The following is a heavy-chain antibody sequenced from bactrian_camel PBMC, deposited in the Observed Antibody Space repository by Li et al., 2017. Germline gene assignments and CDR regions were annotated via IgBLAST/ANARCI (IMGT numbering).Heavy chain of an antibody. D-gene: IGHD6*01. Sequence: QVQLVESGGGSVQSGGSLTLSCAALGYPDYNYCMGWFRQAPGKEREEVASFASDGSAVYADSVKGRFTISRDDAKNMVYLRLNSLKTEDMAKYYCANTVAGSPYYWGQGTQVTVS. J-gene: IGHJ4*01. CDR3: ANTVAGSPYY. V-gene: IGHV3S60*01. CDR1: GYPDYNYC. CDR2: FASDGSA.